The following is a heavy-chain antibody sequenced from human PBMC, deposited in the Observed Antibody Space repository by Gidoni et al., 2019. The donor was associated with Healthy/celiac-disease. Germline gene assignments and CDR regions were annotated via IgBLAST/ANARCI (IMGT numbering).Heavy chain of an antibody. CDR2: IYYSGST. Sequence: QVQLQDSGPGLVKPSDTLSLTCTVSGGSISSYYWSWIRQPPGKGLEWIGYIYYSGSTNYNPSLKSRVTISGDTSKNQFSLKLSSVTAADTAVYYCERGGDYGDYFDYWGQGTLVTVSS. CDR3: ERGGDYGDYFDY. V-gene: IGHV4-59*01. CDR1: GGSISSYY. D-gene: IGHD4-17*01. J-gene: IGHJ4*02.